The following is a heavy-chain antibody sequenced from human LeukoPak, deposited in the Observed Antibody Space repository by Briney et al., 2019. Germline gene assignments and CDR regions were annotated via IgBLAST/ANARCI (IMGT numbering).Heavy chain of an antibody. D-gene: IGHD5-12*01. CDR3: ARDRWLGY. Sequence: SETLSLTCTVSGGSISSYFWSWVRQPPGKGLEWIGYIYYSGSTNYNPSLKSRVTVSVDTSKNQFSLKLASVTAADTAVYYCARDRWLGYWGQGTLVTVSS. CDR2: IYYSGST. V-gene: IGHV4-59*01. CDR1: GGSISSYF. J-gene: IGHJ4*02.